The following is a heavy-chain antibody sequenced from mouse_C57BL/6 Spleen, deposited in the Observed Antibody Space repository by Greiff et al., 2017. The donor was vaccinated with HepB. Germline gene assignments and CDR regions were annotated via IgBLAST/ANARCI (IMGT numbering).Heavy chain of an antibody. CDR3: ARYPSYFDY. CDR1: GFTFTDYY. Sequence: VVESGGGLVQPGGSLSLSCAASGFTFTDYYMSWVRQPPGKALEWLGFIRNKANGYTTEYSASVKGRFTISRDNSQSILYLQMNALRAEDSATYYCARYPSYFDYWGQGTTLTVSS. CDR2: IRNKANGYTT. J-gene: IGHJ2*01. V-gene: IGHV7-3*01.